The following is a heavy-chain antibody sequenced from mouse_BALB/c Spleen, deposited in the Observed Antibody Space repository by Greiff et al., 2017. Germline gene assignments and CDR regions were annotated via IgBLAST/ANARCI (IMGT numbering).Heavy chain of an antibody. CDR3: ARMSLGWLLLYAMDY. CDR1: GFTFSSYT. J-gene: IGHJ4*01. Sequence: DVQLVESGGGLVKPGGSLKLSCAASGFTFSSYTMSWVRQTPEKRLEWVATISSGGGNTYYPDSVKGRFTISRDNAKNNLYLQMSSLRSEDTALYYCARMSLGWLLLYAMDYWGQGTSVTVSS. D-gene: IGHD2-3*01. CDR2: ISSGGGNT. V-gene: IGHV5-9*03.